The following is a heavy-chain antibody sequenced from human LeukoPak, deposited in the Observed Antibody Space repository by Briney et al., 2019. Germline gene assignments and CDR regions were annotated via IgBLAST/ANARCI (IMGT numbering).Heavy chain of an antibody. D-gene: IGHD2-15*01. CDR1: GGSISSYY. CDR2: IYCSRST. V-gene: IGHV4-59*08. Sequence: PSETLSLTCTVSGGSISSYYWSCIRQPPEKGLEWIGYIYCSRSTNYNPSLKSRVTISVDTSKNQFSLKLSSVTAADTAVYYCARHPWASQDCSGGSCYPHNWFDPWGQGTLVTVSS. J-gene: IGHJ5*02. CDR3: ARHPWASQDCSGGSCYPHNWFDP.